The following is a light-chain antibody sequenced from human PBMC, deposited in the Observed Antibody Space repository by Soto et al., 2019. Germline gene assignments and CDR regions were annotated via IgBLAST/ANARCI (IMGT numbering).Light chain of an antibody. J-gene: IGLJ3*02. Sequence: QLVLTQSPSASASLGASVKLTCTLSRGHSNYAIAWHQQQPEKGPRYLMKLNSDGSHSKGDGIPDRFSGSSSGAERYLTISSLQSEDEADYYCQTWGTGTPWVFGGGTTLTVL. CDR2: LNSDGSH. CDR3: QTWGTGTPWV. CDR1: RGHSNYA. V-gene: IGLV4-69*01.